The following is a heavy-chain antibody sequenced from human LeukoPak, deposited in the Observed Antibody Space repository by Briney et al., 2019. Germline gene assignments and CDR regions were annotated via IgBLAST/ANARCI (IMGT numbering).Heavy chain of an antibody. J-gene: IGHJ4*02. CDR3: TTYNYDFWSGYYFDY. Sequence: GGSLRLSCAASGFTFSNAWMSWVRQAPGKGLEWVGRIKSKTDGGTTDYAAPVKGRFTISRDDSKNTLYLQMNSLKTEDTAMYYCTTYNYDFWSGYYFDYWGQGTLVTVSS. D-gene: IGHD3-3*01. CDR1: GFTFSNAW. V-gene: IGHV3-15*01. CDR2: IKSKTDGGTT.